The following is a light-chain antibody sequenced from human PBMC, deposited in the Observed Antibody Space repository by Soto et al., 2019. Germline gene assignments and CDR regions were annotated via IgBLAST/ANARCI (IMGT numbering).Light chain of an antibody. CDR3: QQLNSYVFD. V-gene: IGKV1-9*01. J-gene: IGKJ3*01. CDR2: AAS. Sequence: DIQLTQSPSFLSASVGDRVTITCRASQDVSRYLAWYQQKPGKAPNLLIYAASTLRSGVPSRFSGSGSETEFTLTISSLQPEDFATYYCQQLNSYVFDFGPGTKVDIK. CDR1: QDVSRY.